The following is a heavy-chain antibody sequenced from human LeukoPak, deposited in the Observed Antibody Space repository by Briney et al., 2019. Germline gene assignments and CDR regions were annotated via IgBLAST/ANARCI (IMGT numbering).Heavy chain of an antibody. CDR2: MYYSGST. Sequence: PSETLSLTCTVSGGSISSSSYHWGWIRQPPGKGLVWIGNMYYSGSTYYNPSLKSRVTLSVDTSKNQFSLKTSSVSAADTALYYCARLYGSTLYFDYWGQGTLATVSS. V-gene: IGHV4-39*01. D-gene: IGHD2-15*01. J-gene: IGHJ4*02. CDR1: GGSISSSSYH. CDR3: ARLYGSTLYFDY.